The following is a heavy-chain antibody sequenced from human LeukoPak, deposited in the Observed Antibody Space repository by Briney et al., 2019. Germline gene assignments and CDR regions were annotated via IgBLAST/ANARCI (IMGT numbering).Heavy chain of an antibody. V-gene: IGHV3-23*01. J-gene: IGHJ3*01. CDR3: VQEGPRGLAFDV. CDR1: GVTFSSYV. Sequence: GSLXLSXEASGVTFSSYVMSWVRQAPGKGPEWVSGISGSGGGTYYADFVKGRFAISGDNSKNTLYLQMNSLRAEDSAVYYCVQEGPRGLAFDVWGQGTKVTVSS. CDR2: ISGSGGGT.